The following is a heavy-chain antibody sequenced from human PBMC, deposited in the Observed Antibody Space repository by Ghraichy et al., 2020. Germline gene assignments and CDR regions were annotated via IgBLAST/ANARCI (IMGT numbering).Heavy chain of an antibody. CDR1: GGSITSGDYY. CDR3: AHHRTAAAFDI. Sequence: SETLSLTCTVSGGSITSGDYYWSWIRQPPGKGLEWIGYIYYSGGTYYNPSLKSRVTISRDTSKNQFSLRLSSVTAADTAVYYCAHHRTAAAFDIWGQGTMVTVSS. V-gene: IGHV4-30-4*01. D-gene: IGHD6-25*01. CDR2: IYYSGGT. J-gene: IGHJ3*02.